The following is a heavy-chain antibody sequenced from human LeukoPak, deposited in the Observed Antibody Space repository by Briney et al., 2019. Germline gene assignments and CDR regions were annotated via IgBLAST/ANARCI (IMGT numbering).Heavy chain of an antibody. D-gene: IGHD5-12*01. CDR1: GGSISSGSYY. J-gene: IGHJ6*03. CDR2: IYTSGST. CDR3: ATSGYDPHYYYYYMDF. V-gene: IGHV4-61*02. Sequence: PSQTLSLTCTVSGGSISSGSYYWSWIRQPAGKGLEWIGRIYTSGSTNYNPSLKSRVTISVDTSKNQFSLKLSSVTAADTAVYYCATSGYDPHYYYYYMDFWGKGTTVTVSS.